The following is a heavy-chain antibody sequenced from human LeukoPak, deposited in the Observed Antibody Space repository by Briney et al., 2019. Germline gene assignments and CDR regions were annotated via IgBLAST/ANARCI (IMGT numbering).Heavy chain of an antibody. V-gene: IGHV4-59*01. CDR2: IYYSGST. J-gene: IGHJ4*02. D-gene: IGHD3-22*01. CDR1: GGSISSYY. Sequence: SETLSLTCTVSGGSISSYYWSWIRQPPGKGLEGMGYIYYSGSTNYNPSLKSRVTISVDTYKNQFSLKLSSVTAADTAVYYCARGTYYYDSSGYYPSFGLYFEYWGQGTLVTVSS. CDR3: ARGTYYYDSSGYYPSFGLYFEY.